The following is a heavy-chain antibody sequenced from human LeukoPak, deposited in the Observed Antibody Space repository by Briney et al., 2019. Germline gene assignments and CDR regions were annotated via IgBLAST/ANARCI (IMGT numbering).Heavy chain of an antibody. CDR1: GFTFDDYA. Sequence: PGGSLRLSCAASGFTFDDYAMHWVRQGPGKGLEWVSGISWNSGSIGYADSVKGRFTISRDNAKNSLYLQMNSLRAEDTAVYYCAKEMTTDILGDWGQGTLVTVSS. V-gene: IGHV3-9*01. J-gene: IGHJ4*02. D-gene: IGHD3-16*01. CDR2: ISWNSGSI. CDR3: AKEMTTDILGD.